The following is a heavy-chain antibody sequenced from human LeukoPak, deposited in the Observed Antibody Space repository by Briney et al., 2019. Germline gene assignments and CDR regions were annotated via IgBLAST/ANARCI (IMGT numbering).Heavy chain of an antibody. D-gene: IGHD3-3*01. CDR2: ISAYNGNK. Sequence: ASVKVSCKASGYTFTSYGISWVRQAPGQGLEWVGLISAYNGNKNYAQKLQSRVTMTTDTSTSTAYMELRSLRSDDTAVYYCASSITIFGVVSWGEYYYYGMDVWGQGTTVTVSS. J-gene: IGHJ6*02. V-gene: IGHV1-18*01. CDR1: GYTFTSYG. CDR3: ASSITIFGVVSWGEYYYYGMDV.